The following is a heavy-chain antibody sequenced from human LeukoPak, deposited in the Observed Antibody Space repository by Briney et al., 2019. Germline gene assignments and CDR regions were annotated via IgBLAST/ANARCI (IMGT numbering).Heavy chain of an antibody. Sequence: AGSLRLSCVASGFTFSSYSKNWVRQSPGKGLEWISYISSSSNTIYYADSVKGRFTISRDNANNSLYLQMNSLRAEDTPVYYCARDGFDFWSGYPTTVDYWGQGTLVTVSS. V-gene: IGHV3-48*01. CDR1: GFTFSSYS. J-gene: IGHJ4*02. CDR3: ARDGFDFWSGYPTTVDY. CDR2: ISSSSNTI. D-gene: IGHD3-3*01.